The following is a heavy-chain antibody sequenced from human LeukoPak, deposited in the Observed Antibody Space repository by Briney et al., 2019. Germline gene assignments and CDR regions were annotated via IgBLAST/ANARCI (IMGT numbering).Heavy chain of an antibody. CDR3: ARSGVVRGVITHKAIDY. CDR2: INHSGST. D-gene: IGHD3-10*01. J-gene: IGHJ4*02. Sequence: SETLSLTCAVYGGSFSGYYWSWIRQPPGKGLEWIGEINHSGSTNYNPSLKSRVTISVDTSKNQFSLKLSSVTAADTAVYYCARSGVVRGVITHKAIDYWGQGTLVTVSS. V-gene: IGHV4-34*01. CDR1: GGSFSGYY.